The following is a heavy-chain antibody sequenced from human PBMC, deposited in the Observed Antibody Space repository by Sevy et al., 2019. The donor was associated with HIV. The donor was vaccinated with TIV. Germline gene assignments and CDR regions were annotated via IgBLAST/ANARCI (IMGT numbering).Heavy chain of an antibody. CDR1: GYSISSGYY. CDR2: IYHSGST. J-gene: IGHJ5*02. CDR3: ARDGLPNWFDP. Sequence: SETPSLTCAVSGYSISSGYYWGWIRQPPGKGLEWIGSIYHSGSTYYNPSLKSRVTISVDTSKNQFSLKLSSVTAADTAVYYCARDGLPNWFDPWGQGTLVTVSS. V-gene: IGHV4-38-2*02.